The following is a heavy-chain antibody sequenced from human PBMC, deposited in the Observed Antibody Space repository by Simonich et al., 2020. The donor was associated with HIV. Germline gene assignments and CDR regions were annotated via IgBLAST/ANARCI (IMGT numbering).Heavy chain of an antibody. CDR1: GGSFSGYY. CDR3: ARLKVVGTTNVLYYFDY. Sequence: QVELQQWGAGLLKPSETLSLNCAVYGGSFSGYYWSWIRQSPGKGLEWIGEINHSGKPNYNPALKSRVTTSVDTSKNQFSLKLSAVTAADTAVYYCARLKVVGTTNVLYYFDYWGQGTLVTVSS. J-gene: IGHJ4*02. V-gene: IGHV4-34*02. D-gene: IGHD1-26*01. CDR2: INHSGKP.